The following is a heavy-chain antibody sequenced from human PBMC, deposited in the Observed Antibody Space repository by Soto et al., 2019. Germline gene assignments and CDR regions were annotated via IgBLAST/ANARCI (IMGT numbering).Heavy chain of an antibody. D-gene: IGHD3-22*01. CDR1: GGTFSSYA. CDR2: IIPIFGTA. Sequence: SVKVSCTASGGTFSSYAISWVRQAPGQGLEWMGGIIPIFGTANYAQKFQGRVTITADESTSTAYMELSSLRSEDTAVYYCAKAIVVAVTYYYYGMDVWGQGTTVTVSS. V-gene: IGHV1-69*01. CDR3: AKAIVVAVTYYYYGMDV. J-gene: IGHJ6*02.